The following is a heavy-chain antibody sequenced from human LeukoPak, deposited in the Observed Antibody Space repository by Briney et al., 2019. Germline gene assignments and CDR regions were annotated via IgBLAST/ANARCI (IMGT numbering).Heavy chain of an antibody. D-gene: IGHD3-3*01. CDR3: ARATPLRYYDFWSGTRWFDP. CDR2: INPNSGGT. Sequence: ASVKVSCKASGYTFTGYYMHWVRQAPGQGLEWMGWINPNSGGTNYAQKFQGRVTMTRDTSISTAYMELSRLRSDGTAVYYCARATPLRYYDFWSGTRWFDPWGQGTLVTVSS. CDR1: GYTFTGYY. J-gene: IGHJ5*02. V-gene: IGHV1-2*02.